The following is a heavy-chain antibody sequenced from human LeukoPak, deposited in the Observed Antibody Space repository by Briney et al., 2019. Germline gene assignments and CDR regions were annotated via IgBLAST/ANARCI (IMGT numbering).Heavy chain of an antibody. J-gene: IGHJ2*01. CDR1: GGSISRISSY. V-gene: IGHV4-39*07. CDR3: ARVCIAAAGTSRYFDL. CDR2: SYHSGIT. D-gene: IGHD6-13*01. Sequence: PSETLSLTCTVSGGSISRISSYWGWIRQPPGKGLEWIGESYHSGITNYNPSLKSRVTISVAKSKNQFSLKLSSVTAADTAVYYCARVCIAAAGTSRYFDLWGRGTLVTVSS.